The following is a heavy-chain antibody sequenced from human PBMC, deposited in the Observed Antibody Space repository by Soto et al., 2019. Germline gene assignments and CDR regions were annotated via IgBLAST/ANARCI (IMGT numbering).Heavy chain of an antibody. CDR3: TRDPPPPDY. Sequence: QVELVQSGAEVKKPGASVKVSCKASGYTFARYAISWMRQAPGQGLEWMGWISAYNGNTNYAQKLQGRVTMTTDTSTSTAYMVLRSLRSDDTAVYYCTRDPPPPDYWGQGSLVTVSS. CDR1: GYTFARYA. V-gene: IGHV1-18*01. J-gene: IGHJ4*02. CDR2: ISAYNGNT.